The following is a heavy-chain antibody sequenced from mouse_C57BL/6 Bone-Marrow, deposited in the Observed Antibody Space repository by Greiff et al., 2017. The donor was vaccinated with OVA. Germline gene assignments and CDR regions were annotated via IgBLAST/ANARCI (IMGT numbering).Heavy chain of an antibody. J-gene: IGHJ3*01. CDR2: IWWDDDK. D-gene: IGHD1-1*01. CDR3: ARDYYGSSYRWFAY. Sequence: QVTLKECGPGILQPSQTLSLTCSFSGFSLSTFGMGVGWIRQPSGKGLEWLAHIWWDDDKYYNPALKSRLTISKDTSKNQVFLKIANVDTADTATYYCARDYYGSSYRWFAYWGQGTLVTVSA. CDR1: GFSLSTFGMG. V-gene: IGHV8-8*01.